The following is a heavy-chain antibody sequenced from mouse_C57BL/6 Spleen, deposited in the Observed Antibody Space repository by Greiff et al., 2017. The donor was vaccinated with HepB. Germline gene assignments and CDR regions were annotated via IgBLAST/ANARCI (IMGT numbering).Heavy chain of an antibody. CDR2: ISSGGSYT. D-gene: IGHD1-1*01. V-gene: IGHV5-6*01. CDR1: GFTFSSYG. CDR3: ARHGDYYGSSYGYFDV. Sequence: DVQLVESGGDLVKPGGSLKLSCAASGFTFSSYGMSWVRQTPDKRLEWVATISSGGSYTYYPDSVKGRFTISRDNAKNTLYLQMSSLKSEDTAMYYCARHGDYYGSSYGYFDVWGTGTTVTVSS. J-gene: IGHJ1*03.